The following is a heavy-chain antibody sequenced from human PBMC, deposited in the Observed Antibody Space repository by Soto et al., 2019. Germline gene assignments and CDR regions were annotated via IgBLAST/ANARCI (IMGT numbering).Heavy chain of an antibody. CDR1: GGSSRGSY. D-gene: IGHD1-26*01. Sequence: LSETLSLTCAVYGGSSRGSYWTGIRQSPEKGLEWIGEISSGSTNYNPSLKSRVTISADTSKNQFSLKLTSVTAADTAVYYCARGPYSRGVGATNPSHWGRGTLVTVSS. CDR3: ARGPYSRGVGATNPSH. J-gene: IGHJ4*02. CDR2: ISSGST. V-gene: IGHV4-34*01.